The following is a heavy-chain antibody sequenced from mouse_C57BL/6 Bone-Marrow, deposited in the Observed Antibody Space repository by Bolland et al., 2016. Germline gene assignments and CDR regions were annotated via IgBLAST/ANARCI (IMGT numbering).Heavy chain of an antibody. CDR3: ARMDGSYGYAWFAY. D-gene: IGHD2-2*01. Sequence: YYADTVKGRFTISRDNAKNTLFLQMTSLRSEDTAMYYCARMDGSYGYAWFAYWGQGTLV. J-gene: IGHJ3*01. V-gene: IGHV5-17*01.